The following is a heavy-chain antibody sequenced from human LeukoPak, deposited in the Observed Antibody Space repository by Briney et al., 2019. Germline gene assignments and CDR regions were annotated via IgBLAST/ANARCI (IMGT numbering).Heavy chain of an antibody. CDR2: ISGSGGST. J-gene: IGHJ6*03. CDR3: ARARIAARPHHYYYYYMDV. V-gene: IGHV3-23*01. D-gene: IGHD6-6*01. Sequence: PGGSLRLSCAASGFTFSSYGMSWVRQAPGKGLEWVSAISGSGGSTYYADSVKGRFTISRDNSKNTLYLQMNSLRAEDTAVYYCARARIAARPHHYYYYYMDVWGQGTLVTVSS. CDR1: GFTFSSYG.